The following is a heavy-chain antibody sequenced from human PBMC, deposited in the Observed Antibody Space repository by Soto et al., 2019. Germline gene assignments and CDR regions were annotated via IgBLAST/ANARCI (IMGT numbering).Heavy chain of an antibody. V-gene: IGHV3-33*01. CDR2: IWYDGSKK. Sequence: QVQLVESGGGVVQPGRSLRLSCVASGLTFSSYGMHWVRQAPGKGLEWVAVIWYDGSKKYYADSVKGRITIYRDNSKNTLYLQMNSLRAEDTAVYYCARDWDDSSGYNRYYFDYWGQGTLVTVSS. CDR1: GLTFSSYG. J-gene: IGHJ4*02. CDR3: ARDWDDSSGYNRYYFDY. D-gene: IGHD3-22*01.